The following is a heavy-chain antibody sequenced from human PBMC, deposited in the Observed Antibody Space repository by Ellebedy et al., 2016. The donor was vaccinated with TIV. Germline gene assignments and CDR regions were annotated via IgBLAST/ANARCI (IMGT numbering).Heavy chain of an antibody. D-gene: IGHD5-18*01. J-gene: IGHJ6*02. Sequence: AASVKVSCKASGYTFTSYAISWVRQAPGQGLEWMGRIIPILGITNYAQKLQGRVTITTDTSASTAYMELSSLRSEDTAVYYCAEATGTRYYYDYYSMDVWGQGTTVTVSS. CDR1: GYTFTSYA. CDR2: IIPILGIT. V-gene: IGHV1-69*04. CDR3: AEATGTRYYYDYYSMDV.